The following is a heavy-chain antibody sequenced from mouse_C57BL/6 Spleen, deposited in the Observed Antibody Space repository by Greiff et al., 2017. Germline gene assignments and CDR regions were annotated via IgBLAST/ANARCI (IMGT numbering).Heavy chain of an antibody. V-gene: IGHV1-52*01. CDR1: GYTFTSYW. J-gene: IGHJ3*01. D-gene: IGHD2-4*01. CDR2: IDPSDSET. CDR3: ARGDYDPFAY. Sequence: QVQLQQPGAELVRPGSSVKLSCKASGYTFTSYWMHWVKQRPIQGLEWIGNIDPSDSETHYNQKFKDKATLTVDKSSSTASMQLSSLTSEDSAVYYCARGDYDPFAYWGQGTLVTVSA.